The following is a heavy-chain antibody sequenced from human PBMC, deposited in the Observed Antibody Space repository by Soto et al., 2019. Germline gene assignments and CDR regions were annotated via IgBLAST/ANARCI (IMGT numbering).Heavy chain of an antibody. Sequence: QVQLVQSGGEVRKPGASVKVSCKASGYTFTSHGISWVRQAPGQGLEWMGWISAYNGDTNYAQKLQGRVTVTTDRSTSTAYMELRSLSSEDTAVYYCASMVRGSNIDYYHYMDVWGKGTTVTVSS. CDR3: ASMVRGSNIDYYHYMDV. D-gene: IGHD3-10*01. V-gene: IGHV1-18*01. J-gene: IGHJ6*03. CDR1: GYTFTSHG. CDR2: ISAYNGDT.